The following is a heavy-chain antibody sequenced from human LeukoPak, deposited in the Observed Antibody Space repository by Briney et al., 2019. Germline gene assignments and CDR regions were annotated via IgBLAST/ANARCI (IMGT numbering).Heavy chain of an antibody. D-gene: IGHD1-26*01. J-gene: IGHJ4*02. CDR3: ARDTPWDSFDH. Sequence: PGGSLRLSCAVSGLTVSVNYMTWVRQAPGEGLEWVSVIYSGGSTFSAGSVEGRFTVSRDNSRNTVYLQMNRLRVEDTAVYYCARDTPWDSFDHWGQGALVTVSS. V-gene: IGHV3-53*01. CDR2: IYSGGST. CDR1: GLTVSVNY.